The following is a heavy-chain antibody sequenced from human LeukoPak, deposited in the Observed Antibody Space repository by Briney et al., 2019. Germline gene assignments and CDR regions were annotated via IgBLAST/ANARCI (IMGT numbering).Heavy chain of an antibody. Sequence: SETLSLTCTVSGGSISSYHWSWIRQPPGKGLEWIGYIYNSGATNYNPSLKSRVIISIDMSKKQFSQKLASVTAADTAVYYCARGYSSSSGRPDYWGQGALVTVSS. CDR2: IYNSGAT. V-gene: IGHV4-4*08. CDR1: GGSISSYH. CDR3: ARGYSSSSGRPDY. J-gene: IGHJ4*02. D-gene: IGHD6-6*01.